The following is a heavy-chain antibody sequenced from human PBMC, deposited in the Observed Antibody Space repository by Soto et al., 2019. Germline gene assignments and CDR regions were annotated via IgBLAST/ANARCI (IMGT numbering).Heavy chain of an antibody. J-gene: IGHJ6*02. V-gene: IGHV1-69*01. CDR1: GGTFSSYA. D-gene: IGHD2-2*01. CDR2: IIPISDTT. Sequence: QVQLVQSGAEVKKPGSSAKVSCKASGGTFSSYAISWVRQAPGQGLEWMGGIIPISDTTNYAQKFQGRVTITADESTSTAYMELSSLRSEDTAVYYCARSQGSSTSLEIYYYYYYGMDVWGQGTMVTVSS. CDR3: ARSQGSSTSLEIYYYYYYGMDV.